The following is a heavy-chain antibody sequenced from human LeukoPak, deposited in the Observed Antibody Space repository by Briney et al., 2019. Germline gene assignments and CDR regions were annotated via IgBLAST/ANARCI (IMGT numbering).Heavy chain of an antibody. D-gene: IGHD4-17*01. CDR3: AGAVTMSRPFDI. CDR2: ISSNGVST. CDR1: GFTFRSYA. Sequence: GGSLRLSCAASGFTFRSYAMHWVRQAPGKGLEYVAGISSNGVSTYYANSVKDRFTISRDNSKNTLYLQVASLRAEDMAVYYCAGAVTMSRPFDIWGQGTMVTASS. J-gene: IGHJ3*02. V-gene: IGHV3-64*01.